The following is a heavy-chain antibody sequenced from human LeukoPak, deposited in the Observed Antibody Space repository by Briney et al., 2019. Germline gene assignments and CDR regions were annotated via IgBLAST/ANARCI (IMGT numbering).Heavy chain of an antibody. J-gene: IGHJ5*02. Sequence: GGSLRLSCAASGFTFSSYEMNWVRQAPGKGLEWVSYISSSGSTIYYADSVKGRFTISRDNAKNSLYLQMNSLRAEDTAVYYCARKKRSGWYGNWFDPWGQGTLVTVSS. D-gene: IGHD6-19*01. CDR3: ARKKRSGWYGNWFDP. CDR1: GFTFSSYE. V-gene: IGHV3-48*03. CDR2: ISSSGSTI.